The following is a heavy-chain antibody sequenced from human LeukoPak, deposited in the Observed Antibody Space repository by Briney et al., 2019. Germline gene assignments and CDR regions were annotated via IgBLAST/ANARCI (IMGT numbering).Heavy chain of an antibody. CDR1: GFTFDDYA. CDR2: ISWNSGSM. CDR3: AKEADSGAFDI. D-gene: IGHD2-15*01. Sequence: GGSRRLSCVASGFTFDDYAMHWVRQAPGKGLEWVSGISWNSGSMGYADSVKGRFTISRDSARNSLYLQMNSLRAEDTALYYCAKEADSGAFDIWGQGTMVTVSS. J-gene: IGHJ3*02. V-gene: IGHV3-9*01.